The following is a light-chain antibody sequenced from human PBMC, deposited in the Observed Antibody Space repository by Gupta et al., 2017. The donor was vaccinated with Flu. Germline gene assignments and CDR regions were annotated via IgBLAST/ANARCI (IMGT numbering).Light chain of an antibody. CDR2: WAS. Sequence: ILYSSNNKNYLAWYQQKPGQPPKLLLYWASTRESGVPDRFSGSGSGTDFTLTISSLQAEDVAVYYCQQYYSTQLTFGGGTKVEIK. CDR1: ILYSSNNKNY. V-gene: IGKV4-1*01. CDR3: QQYYSTQLT. J-gene: IGKJ4*01.